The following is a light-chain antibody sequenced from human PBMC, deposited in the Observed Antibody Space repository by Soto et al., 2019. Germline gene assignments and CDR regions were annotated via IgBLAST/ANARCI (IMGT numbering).Light chain of an antibody. V-gene: IGKV3-15*01. CDR2: GAS. Sequence: EIVLTQSPATLSLSPGERATLSCMASQSLSKSLVWYQQKPGQAPRLLIYGASTRATGIPARFSGSGSGTEFTLTISSLQSEDFAVYYCQQYNNWPPITFGQGTRLEIK. CDR1: QSLSKS. CDR3: QQYNNWPPIT. J-gene: IGKJ5*01.